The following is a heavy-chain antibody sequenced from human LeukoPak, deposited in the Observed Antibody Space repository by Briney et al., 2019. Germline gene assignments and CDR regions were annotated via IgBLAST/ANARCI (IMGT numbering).Heavy chain of an antibody. J-gene: IGHJ6*02. CDR3: ARDGVRYCSSTSCRDYYYYYGMDV. Sequence: KSGGSLRLSCAASGFTFSSYSMNWVRQAPGKGLEWVSSISSSSSYIYYADSVKGRFTISRDNAKNSLYLQMNSLRAEDTAVYYCARDGVRYCSSTSCRDYYYYYGMDVWGQGTTVTVSS. CDR2: ISSSSSYI. V-gene: IGHV3-21*01. CDR1: GFTFSSYS. D-gene: IGHD2-2*01.